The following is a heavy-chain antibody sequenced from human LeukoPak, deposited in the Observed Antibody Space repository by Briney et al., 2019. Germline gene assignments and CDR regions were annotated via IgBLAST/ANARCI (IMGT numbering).Heavy chain of an antibody. V-gene: IGHV4-34*01. CDR2: INHSGST. CDR1: GGSFSGYY. D-gene: IGHD2-8*01. J-gene: IGHJ6*02. Sequence: SETLSLTCAVYGGSFSGYYWSWIRQPPGEGLEWIGEINHSGSTNYNPSLKSRVTISVDTSKNQFSLKLSSVTAADTAVYYCARRYRSRYCTNGVCYGMDVWGQGTTVTVSS. CDR3: ARRYRSRYCTNGVCYGMDV.